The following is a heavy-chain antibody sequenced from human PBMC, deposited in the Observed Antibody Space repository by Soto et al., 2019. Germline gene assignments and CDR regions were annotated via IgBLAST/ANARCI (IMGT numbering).Heavy chain of an antibody. Sequence: EVQLVESGGGLVQPGRSLRLSCVASGFRFDGHVMHWVRQTPGKGLEWVSGLDWDSGGIDYADFVKGRFTISRDNAKNSLYLQMNSLRPEDTALYYCARLRYSVGAGNFDYWGQGTLVTVSS. CDR1: GFRFDGHV. CDR3: ARLRYSVGAGNFDY. V-gene: IGHV3-9*01. CDR2: LDWDSGGI. D-gene: IGHD1-26*01. J-gene: IGHJ4*02.